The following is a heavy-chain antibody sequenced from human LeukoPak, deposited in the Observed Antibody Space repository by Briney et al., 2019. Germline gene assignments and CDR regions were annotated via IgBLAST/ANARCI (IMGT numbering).Heavy chain of an antibody. CDR3: ARDLKTSGWYGDFDY. V-gene: IGHV3-53*01. D-gene: IGHD6-19*01. Sequence: GGSLRLSCVASGFTVSSNYMSWVRQAPGKGLEWVSAIFSGGSTFYADSVTGRFTISRDNSKNTVYLEMNSLRAEDTAVYYCARDLKTSGWYGDFDYWGQGTLVTVAS. J-gene: IGHJ4*02. CDR2: IFSGGST. CDR1: GFTVSSNY.